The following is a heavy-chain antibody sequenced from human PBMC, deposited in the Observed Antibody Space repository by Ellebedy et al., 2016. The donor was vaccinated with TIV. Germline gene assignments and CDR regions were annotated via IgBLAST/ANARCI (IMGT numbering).Heavy chain of an antibody. V-gene: IGHV3-30*04. CDR2: ISQDGKKK. Sequence: GGSLRLSCEVSGFTFRDYVMHWVRQTPGKGLEWIAIISQDGKKKDLADSVKGRFPISRDNSKTTLDLQMNSLKIEDTAVYYCARSGSCSGRSCPLDKWGQGTLVTVSS. CDR1: GFTFRDYV. CDR3: ARSGSCSGRSCPLDK. J-gene: IGHJ4*02. D-gene: IGHD2-15*01.